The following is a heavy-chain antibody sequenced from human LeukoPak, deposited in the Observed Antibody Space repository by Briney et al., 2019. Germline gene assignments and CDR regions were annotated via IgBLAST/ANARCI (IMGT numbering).Heavy chain of an antibody. CDR1: GFTFSNYA. CDR2: ISYDGSNK. J-gene: IGHJ4*02. CDR3: AREKGAFDY. Sequence: GGPLRLSCAASGFTFSNYALHWVRQAPGKGLEWVALISYDGSNKYYADSVKGRFTISRDNSKNTLYLQMNSLRAEDTAVYYCAREKGAFDYWGQGTLVTVSS. V-gene: IGHV3-30-3*01. D-gene: IGHD1-26*01.